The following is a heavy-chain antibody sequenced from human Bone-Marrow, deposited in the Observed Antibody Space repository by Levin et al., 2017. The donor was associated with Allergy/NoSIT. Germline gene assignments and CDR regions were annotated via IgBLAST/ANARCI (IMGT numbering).Heavy chain of an antibody. CDR3: ARLPNGQWLERNNYFDY. Sequence: ASVKVSCKASGYTFSDYFTHWVRQAPGQRLEWMGWVNPNSGGTNYAHHLQGRVTMTSDTSSTTAYMELRSLRSDDTAVYYCARLPNGQWLERNNYFDYWGQGTLVTVSS. J-gene: IGHJ4*02. D-gene: IGHD6-19*01. V-gene: IGHV1-2*02. CDR1: GYTFSDYF. CDR2: VNPNSGGT.